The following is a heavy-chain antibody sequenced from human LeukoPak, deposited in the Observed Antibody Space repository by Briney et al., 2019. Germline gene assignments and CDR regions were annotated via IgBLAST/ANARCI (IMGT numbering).Heavy chain of an antibody. CDR3: GRGGDDGGLYFAY. CDR2: INPQSGAT. D-gene: IGHD3-16*01. Sequence: ASVKVSCKASGYTFSDVYIHWVRQAPGQGLEWMAWINPQSGATNYAQKFKGRITTTRDMCITTAHLGFAPLGSCHTGVYYCGRGGDDGGLYFAYWGQGTLVTVSS. V-gene: IGHV1-2*02. J-gene: IGHJ4*02. CDR1: GYTFSDVY.